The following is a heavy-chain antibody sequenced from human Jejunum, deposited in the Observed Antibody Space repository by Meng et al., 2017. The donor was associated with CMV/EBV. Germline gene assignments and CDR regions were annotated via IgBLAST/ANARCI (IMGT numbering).Heavy chain of an antibody. CDR1: GYIFNNYG. V-gene: IGHV1-18*01. CDR3: ARDLPGGTKGTWLDL. D-gene: IGHD1-14*01. J-gene: IGHJ5*02. Sequence: QVKMVQSVAEVKKPGASVKVSCKASGYIFNNYGVSWVRQAPGQGPEWMGWISAYNGNTNYAQNFQGRFTMTTDTSTSTAYMELRSLRSDDTAVYYCARDLPGGTKGTWLDLWGQGTLVTVSS. CDR2: ISAYNGNT.